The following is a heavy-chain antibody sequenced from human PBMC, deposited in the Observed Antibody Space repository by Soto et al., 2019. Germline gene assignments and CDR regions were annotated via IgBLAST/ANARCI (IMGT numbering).Heavy chain of an antibody. V-gene: IGHV3-21*01. Sequence: GGSLRLSCGASGFIFSSYTLSWVRQAPGKGLEWVSSISSSSNYIYYADSLKGRFIISRDNANNSLYLQMNSLRAEDTAVYYCARDGRSITTFMDVWGQGTTVTVSS. CDR1: GFIFSSYT. D-gene: IGHD3-3*01. J-gene: IGHJ6*02. CDR2: ISSSSNYI. CDR3: ARDGRSITTFMDV.